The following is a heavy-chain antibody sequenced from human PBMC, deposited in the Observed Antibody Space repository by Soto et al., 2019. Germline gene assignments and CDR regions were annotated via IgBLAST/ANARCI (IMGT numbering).Heavy chain of an antibody. CDR2: IWYDGSNK. J-gene: IGHJ4*02. Sequence: TGGSLRLSCAASGFTFSSYGMHWVRQAPGKGLEWVAVIWYDGSNKYYADSVKGRFTISRDNSKNTLYLQMNSLRAEDTAVYYCARDEGQYSYSSGWYSAAGDYWGQGTLVTVSS. D-gene: IGHD6-19*01. CDR1: GFTFSSYG. CDR3: ARDEGQYSYSSGWYSAAGDY. V-gene: IGHV3-33*01.